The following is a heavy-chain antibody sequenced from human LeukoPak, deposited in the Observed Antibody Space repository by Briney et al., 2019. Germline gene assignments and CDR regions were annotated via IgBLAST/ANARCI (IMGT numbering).Heavy chain of an antibody. V-gene: IGHV1-2*02. J-gene: IGHJ5*02. CDR3: ARGLELQRWFDP. D-gene: IGHD1-7*01. CDR1: GYTFTGYY. CDR2: INPNSGGT. Sequence: ASVKVSCKASGYTFTGYYMHWVRQAPGQGLEWMGWINPNSGGTNYAQKLQGRVTMTRDTSISTAYMEVSRLRSDDTAVYYCARGLELQRWFDPWGQGTLVTVSS.